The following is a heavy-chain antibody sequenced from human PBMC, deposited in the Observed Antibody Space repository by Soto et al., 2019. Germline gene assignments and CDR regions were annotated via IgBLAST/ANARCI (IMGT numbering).Heavy chain of an antibody. CDR2: VYDTATT. V-gene: IGHV4-59*01. Sequence: QVQLQESGPGLLKPSETLSLTCTVSGGSISSYFYIWVRQPPGKGLEWIGSVYDTATTDYNPSLKSRVTISVDTSKTQFSLNLRSVTAADTAVYYCARDLAAVPRAFDYWGRGTLVTVSS. D-gene: IGHD6-13*01. J-gene: IGHJ4*02. CDR1: GGSISSYF. CDR3: ARDLAAVPRAFDY.